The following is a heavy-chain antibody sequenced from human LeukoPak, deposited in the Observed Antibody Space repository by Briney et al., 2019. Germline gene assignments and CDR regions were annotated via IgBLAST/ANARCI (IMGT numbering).Heavy chain of an antibody. J-gene: IGHJ4*02. CDR1: GYTFTSYD. Sequence: ASVKVSCKASGYTFTSYDINWVRQATGQGLEWMGWMNPNSGNTGYAQKFQGRVTMTRNTSISTAYMELSSLRSEDTAVYYCARGGTGYDILTRDFDYWGQGTLVTVSS. D-gene: IGHD3-9*01. CDR2: MNPNSGNT. CDR3: ARGGTGYDILTRDFDY. V-gene: IGHV1-8*01.